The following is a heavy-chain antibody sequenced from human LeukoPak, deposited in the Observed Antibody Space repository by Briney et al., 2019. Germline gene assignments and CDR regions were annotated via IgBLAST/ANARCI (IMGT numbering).Heavy chain of an antibody. Sequence: PGGSLRLSCAASGFTFSSYWMHWVRQAPGKGLVWVSRINSDGSSTSYADSVKGRFTISRDNAKNTLYLQMNSLRAEDTAVYYCASYYSSGLAVDDYWGQGTLVTVSS. D-gene: IGHD6-19*01. CDR1: GFTFSSYW. V-gene: IGHV3-74*01. CDR3: ASYYSSGLAVDDY. CDR2: INSDGSST. J-gene: IGHJ4*02.